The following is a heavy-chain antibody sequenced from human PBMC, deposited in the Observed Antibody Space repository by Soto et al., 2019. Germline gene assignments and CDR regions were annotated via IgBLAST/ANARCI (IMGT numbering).Heavy chain of an antibody. V-gene: IGHV4-34*01. D-gene: IGHD6-13*01. CDR3: ARGRGSSWYPRWFDY. J-gene: IGHJ4*02. CDR1: GGSFSGYY. Sequence: PSETLSLTCAVYGGSFSGYYWSWIRQPPGKGLEWIGEINHSGSTNYNPSLKSRVTISVDTSKNQFSLKLSSVTAADTAVYYCARGRGSSWYPRWFDYWGQGTLVTVS. CDR2: INHSGST.